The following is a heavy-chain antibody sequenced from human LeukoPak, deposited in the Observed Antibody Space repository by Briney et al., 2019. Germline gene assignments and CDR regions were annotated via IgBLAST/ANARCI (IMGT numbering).Heavy chain of an antibody. Sequence: SETLSLTCTVSGGSISSYYWNWIRQPPGKGLEWIGYIYYSGSTNYNPSLKSRVTISVDTSKNQFSLKLSSVTAADTAVYYCARAGNVDTAMAFDYRGQGTLVTVSS. J-gene: IGHJ4*02. CDR1: GGSISSYY. V-gene: IGHV4-59*01. CDR3: ARAGNVDTAMAFDY. CDR2: IYYSGST. D-gene: IGHD5-18*01.